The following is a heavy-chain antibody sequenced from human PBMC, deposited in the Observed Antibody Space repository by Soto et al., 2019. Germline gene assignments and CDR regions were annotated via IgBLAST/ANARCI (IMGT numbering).Heavy chain of an antibody. D-gene: IGHD3-10*01. J-gene: IGHJ5*02. CDR1: GGSFSGYY. CDR2: INHSGNT. CDR3: ARDGTEITMVRGNNWFDP. Sequence: SETLSLTCAVYGGSFSGYYWSWIRQPPGKGLEWIGEINHSGNTNYNPSLKSRVTISVDTSKNQFSLKLSSVTAADTAVYYCARDGTEITMVRGNNWFDPWGQGTLVTV. V-gene: IGHV4-34*01.